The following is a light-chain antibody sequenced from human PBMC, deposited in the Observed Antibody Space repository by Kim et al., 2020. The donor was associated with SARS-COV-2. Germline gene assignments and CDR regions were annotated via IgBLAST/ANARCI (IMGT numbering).Light chain of an antibody. V-gene: IGLV3-9*01. CDR2: TGG. CDR1: NIGSKN. Sequence: SYELTQPLSVSLALGQTARITCGGNNIGSKNVHWCQRKPGQAPVLVTYTGGNRPSGIPERFSGSNSGNMASLTISRAQAGDEADFYCQVCDSTTAAVFGGGPKLTVL. CDR3: QVCDSTTAAV. J-gene: IGLJ2*01.